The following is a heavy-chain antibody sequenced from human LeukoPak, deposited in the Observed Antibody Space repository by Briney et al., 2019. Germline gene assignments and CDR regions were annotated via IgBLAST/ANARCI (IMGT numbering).Heavy chain of an antibody. CDR1: GYTFTSYD. J-gene: IGHJ3*02. CDR2: MNPNSGNT. V-gene: IGHV1-8*03. CDR3: ARGDYSKDDAFDI. Sequence: GASVKVSCKASGYTFTSYDINWVRQATGQGLEWMGWMNPNSGNTGYAQKFQGRVTITRNTSISTAYMELSSLRSEDTAVYYCARGDYSKDDAFDIWGQGTMVTVSS. D-gene: IGHD4-11*01.